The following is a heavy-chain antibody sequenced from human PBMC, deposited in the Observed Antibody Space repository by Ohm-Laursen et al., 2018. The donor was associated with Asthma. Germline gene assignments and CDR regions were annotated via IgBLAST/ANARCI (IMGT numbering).Heavy chain of an antibody. CDR2: IDGSGGRT. CDR1: GFTFSKHH. D-gene: IGHD2-15*01. Sequence: GSLRLPCAASGFTFSKHHMTWVRQAPGKGLEWVSAIDGSGGRTYYADSVKGRFTISRDNPRNTLYLQMNSLRAEDTAVYYCAKDSSEVVAADEYWGQGTLVTVSS. J-gene: IGHJ4*02. CDR3: AKDSSEVVAADEY. V-gene: IGHV3-23*01.